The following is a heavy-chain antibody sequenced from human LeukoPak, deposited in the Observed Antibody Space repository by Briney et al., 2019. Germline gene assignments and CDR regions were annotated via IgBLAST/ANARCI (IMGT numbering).Heavy chain of an antibody. CDR3: AREMATIGRGAFDI. V-gene: IGHV3-30-3*01. CDR2: IAYDGGNK. Sequence: GGSLRLSCAASGFTFSSYAIHWVRQAPGKGLEWVAVIAYDGGNKYYADSVKGRFTISRDNSKNTLFLQMNSLRAEDTAVYYCAREMATIGRGAFDIWGQGTIVTVSS. J-gene: IGHJ3*02. D-gene: IGHD5-24*01. CDR1: GFTFSSYA.